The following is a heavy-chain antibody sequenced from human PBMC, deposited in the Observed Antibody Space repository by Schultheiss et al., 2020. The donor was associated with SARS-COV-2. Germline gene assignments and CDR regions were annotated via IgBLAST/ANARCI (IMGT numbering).Heavy chain of an antibody. Sequence: ASVKVSCKASGYTFTSYYMHWVRQAPGQGLEWMGIINPSGGSTSYAQKFQGRVTITADESTSTAYMELSSLRPEDTAVYYCARGGSTGWRDGEDYWGQGTLVTVSS. CDR1: GYTFTSYY. CDR3: ARGGSTGWRDGEDY. V-gene: IGHV1-46*01. D-gene: IGHD6-19*01. CDR2: INPSGGST. J-gene: IGHJ4*02.